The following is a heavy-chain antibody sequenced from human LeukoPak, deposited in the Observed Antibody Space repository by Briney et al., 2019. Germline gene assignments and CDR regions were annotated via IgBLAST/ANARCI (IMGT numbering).Heavy chain of an antibody. V-gene: IGHV3-30*18. CDR2: ISYDGSNK. D-gene: IGHD2-15*01. J-gene: IGHJ4*02. Sequence: GRSLRLSCAASGFTFSSYGMHWVRQASGKGLEWVAVISYDGSNKYYADSVKGRFTISRDNSKNTLYLQMNSLRAEDTAVYYCAKDEDIVVVVAAIGLDYWGQGTLVTVSS. CDR1: GFTFSSYG. CDR3: AKDEDIVVVVAAIGLDY.